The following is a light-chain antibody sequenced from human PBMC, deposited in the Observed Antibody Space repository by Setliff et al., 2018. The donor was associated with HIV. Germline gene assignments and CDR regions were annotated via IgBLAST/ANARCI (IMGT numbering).Light chain of an antibody. J-gene: IGLJ3*02. CDR2: EVD. CDR1: SSDVGTYNY. V-gene: IGLV2-23*02. CDR3: CSYGSGDIWV. Sequence: QSVLTQPASVSGSPGQSITISCTGTSSDVGTYNYVSWYQQHPGKAPKLMIYEVDRRPSGISHRFSGSKSGNTASLTISGLQVEDEADYYCCSYGSGDIWVFGGGTKVTVL.